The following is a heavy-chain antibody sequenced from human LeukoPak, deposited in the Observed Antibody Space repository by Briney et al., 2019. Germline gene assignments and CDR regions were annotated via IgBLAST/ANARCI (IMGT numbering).Heavy chain of an antibody. CDR2: INPNSGGT. J-gene: IGHJ4*02. D-gene: IGHD5-12*01. CDR3: ARDVSKWLRLLDY. CDR1: GGTFSSYA. V-gene: IGHV1-2*02. Sequence: ASVKVSCKASGGTFSSYAISWVRQAPGQGLEWMGWINPNSGGTNYAQKFQGRVTMTRDTSISTAYMELSRLRSDDTAVYYCARDVSKWLRLLDYWGQGTLVTVSS.